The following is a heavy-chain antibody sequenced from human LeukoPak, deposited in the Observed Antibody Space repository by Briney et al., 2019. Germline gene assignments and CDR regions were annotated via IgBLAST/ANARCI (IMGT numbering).Heavy chain of an antibody. CDR2: ISVSGGIP. V-gene: IGHV3-23*01. CDR1: GFTFSSYA. J-gene: IGHJ4*02. D-gene: IGHD3-16*01. CDR3: ANYDIVY. Sequence: PGGSLRLSCAASGFTFSSYAMTWFHQAPGKGLKWVSAISVSGGIPYYADSVKGRFTISRANSKNTLNLQMNSLRAEATAVYYCANYDIVYWGQGTLVTVSS.